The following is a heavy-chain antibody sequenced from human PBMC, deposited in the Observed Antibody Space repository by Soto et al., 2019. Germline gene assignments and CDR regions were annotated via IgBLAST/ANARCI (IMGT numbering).Heavy chain of an antibody. J-gene: IGHJ4*02. D-gene: IGHD3-22*01. Sequence: QVQLVQSGAEVKKPGSSVKVSCKASGDTFTSYAISWVRQAPGQGLEWMGGIIPIFGTANYAQKLQGRVTITADESTRTAYMELSSLGSEDTASYYSARVPDYVNSGYYIPYFDYWGQGTMVTVSS. CDR1: GDTFTSYA. CDR3: ARVPDYVNSGYYIPYFDY. CDR2: IIPIFGTA. V-gene: IGHV1-69*01.